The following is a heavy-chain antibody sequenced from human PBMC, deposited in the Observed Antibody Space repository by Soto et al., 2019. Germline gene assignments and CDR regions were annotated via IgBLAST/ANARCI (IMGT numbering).Heavy chain of an antibody. V-gene: IGHV4-39*01. CDR1: GGSISSSSYY. Sequence: SETLSLTCTVSGGSISSSSYYWGWIRQPPGKGLEWIESIYYSGSTYYNPSLKSRVTISVDTSKNQFSLKLSSVTAADTAVYYCAGSTSWFDPWGQGTLVTVS. CDR3: AGSTSWFDP. CDR2: IYYSGST. J-gene: IGHJ5*02. D-gene: IGHD6-13*01.